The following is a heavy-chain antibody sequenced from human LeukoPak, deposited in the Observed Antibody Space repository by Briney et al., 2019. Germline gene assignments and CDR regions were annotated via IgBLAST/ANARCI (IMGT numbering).Heavy chain of an antibody. D-gene: IGHD3-10*01. V-gene: IGHV3-23*01. CDR1: GFTFSSYA. J-gene: IGHJ4*02. CDR3: AKVPYGSGSYGLDY. Sequence: PGGSLRLSCAASGFTFSSYAMSWVRQAPGKGLEWVSAISGSGGSTYYADSVKGRFTISRDNSKNTLYLQMNSLRAEDTAVYYCAKVPYGSGSYGLDYWGQGTLVTVSS. CDR2: ISGSGGST.